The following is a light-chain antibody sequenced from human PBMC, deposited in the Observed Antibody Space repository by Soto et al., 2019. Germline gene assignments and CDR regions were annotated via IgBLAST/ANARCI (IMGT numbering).Light chain of an antibody. CDR1: SSNIGAGYD. Sequence: QSGLTQPPSVSGAPGQRVTISCTGSSSNIGAGYDVHWYQQLPGTAPKLLIFGNSNRPSGVPDRFSGSKSGTSASLAITGLQAEDEADYYCQSYDSSRSYVFGTGTKLTVL. J-gene: IGLJ1*01. CDR3: QSYDSSRSYV. CDR2: GNS. V-gene: IGLV1-40*01.